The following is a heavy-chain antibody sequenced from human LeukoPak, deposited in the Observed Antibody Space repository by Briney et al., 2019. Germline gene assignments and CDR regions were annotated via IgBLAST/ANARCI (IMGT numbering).Heavy chain of an antibody. V-gene: IGHV1-18*01. Sequence: ASVKVSCKASGYNFTSDGISWVRQAPGHGLEWMGWINPYNGNTNYAQSLQGRVTMTTDTSTSTAYMELRSLGSDDTAMYYCARDPGGGGSFDPWGQGTLVTVSS. CDR3: ARDPGGGGSFDP. CDR2: INPYNGNT. J-gene: IGHJ5*02. D-gene: IGHD2-15*01. CDR1: GYNFTSDG.